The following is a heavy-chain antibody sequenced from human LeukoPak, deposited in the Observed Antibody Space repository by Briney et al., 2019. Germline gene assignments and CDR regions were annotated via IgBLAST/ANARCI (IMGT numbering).Heavy chain of an antibody. J-gene: IGHJ4*02. Sequence: ASVKVSCKASGYTFSNYGISWVRQAPGQGLEWMGWISAYNGNTNYAQKFQGRVTMTTDTSTSTAYMELRSLRSDDTAVYYCARGGITIFGVASSDFDYWGQGTLVTVSS. CDR1: GYTFSNYG. V-gene: IGHV1-18*01. D-gene: IGHD3-3*01. CDR2: ISAYNGNT. CDR3: ARGGITIFGVASSDFDY.